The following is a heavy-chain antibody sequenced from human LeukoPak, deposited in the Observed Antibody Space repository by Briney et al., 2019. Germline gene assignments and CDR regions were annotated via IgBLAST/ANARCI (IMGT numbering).Heavy chain of an antibody. CDR1: GFTFSSYA. J-gene: IGHJ4*02. D-gene: IGHD4-17*01. CDR3: AKDLDGLGDYYFDY. Sequence: GGSLRLSCAASGFTFSSYAMSWVRQAPGKGLEWVSAISGSGGSTYYADSVKGRFTVSRDNSKNTLYLQMNSLRAEDTAVYYCAKDLDGLGDYYFDYWGQGTLVTVSS. V-gene: IGHV3-23*01. CDR2: ISGSGGST.